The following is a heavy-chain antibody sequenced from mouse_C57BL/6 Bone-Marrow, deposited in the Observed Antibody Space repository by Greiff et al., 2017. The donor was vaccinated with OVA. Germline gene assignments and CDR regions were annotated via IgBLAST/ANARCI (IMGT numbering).Heavy chain of an antibody. Sequence: QVQLQQPGAELVKPGASVKMSCKASGYTFTSYWITWVKQRPGQGLEWIGDIYPGSGSTNYNEKFKSMATLTVDTSSSTAYMQLSSLTSEDSAVYYSARGHYYGSSDPYWYVDVWGTGTTVTVSS. CDR2: IYPGSGST. V-gene: IGHV1-55*01. CDR3: ARGHYYGSSDPYWYVDV. CDR1: GYTFTSYW. J-gene: IGHJ1*03. D-gene: IGHD1-1*01.